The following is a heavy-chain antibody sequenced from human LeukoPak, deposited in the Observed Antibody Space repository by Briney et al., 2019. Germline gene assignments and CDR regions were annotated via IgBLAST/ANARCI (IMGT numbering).Heavy chain of an antibody. Sequence: PGGSLRLSCAAAGFTFSNYAMTWVRQAPGKGLEWVAGISGSGGSTYYADSVKGRFTISRDNAKKSLYLQMNGLRTEDAAVYYCARPPSAIAEAIWFDLWGQGTLVPVSS. CDR2: ISGSGGST. D-gene: IGHD6-13*01. V-gene: IGHV3-23*01. J-gene: IGHJ5*02. CDR3: ARPPSAIAEAIWFDL. CDR1: GFTFSNYA.